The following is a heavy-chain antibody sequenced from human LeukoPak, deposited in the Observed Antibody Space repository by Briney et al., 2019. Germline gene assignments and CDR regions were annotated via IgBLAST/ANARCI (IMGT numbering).Heavy chain of an antibody. J-gene: IGHJ4*02. CDR2: IFHNGKT. V-gene: IGHV4-39*06. CDR1: GGSVSTSDYY. CDR3: ARIFDS. Sequence: SETLSLTCTVSGGSVSTSDYYWGWIRQTPGKGLEWIGDIFHNGKTNYNPSLKGRVTISIDTSNNQFTLRLPSVTAADTAVYYCARIFDSWGQGTLVTVSS.